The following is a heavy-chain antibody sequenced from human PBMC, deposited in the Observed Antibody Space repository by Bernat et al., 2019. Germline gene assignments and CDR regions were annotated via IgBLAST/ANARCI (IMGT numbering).Heavy chain of an antibody. CDR2: ISSSSSYT. Sequence: VQLVESGGGLVQPGRSLRLSCTASGFAFGAYAISWVRQAPGKGLDWVSYISSSSSYTNYADSVKGRFTISRDNAENSLYLQMNSLRAEDTAVYYCARGTSTSAPYMDVWGKGTTVTVSS. CDR3: ARGTSTSAPYMDV. J-gene: IGHJ6*03. CDR1: GFAFGAYA. V-gene: IGHV3-11*05.